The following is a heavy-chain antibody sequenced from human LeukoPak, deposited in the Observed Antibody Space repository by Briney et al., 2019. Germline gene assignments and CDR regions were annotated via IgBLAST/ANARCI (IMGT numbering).Heavy chain of an antibody. J-gene: IGHJ6*04. CDR1: GFTVSNNY. CDR2: IYSGGST. Sequence: GGSLRLSCAASGFTVSNNYMRWVRQAPGKGLEWVSLIYSGGSTYYADSVKGRFIISRDNSKNTLYLQMSSLRAEDTAVYYCARDRCSGGSCYVLGVVWGKGTTVTISS. CDR3: ARDRCSGGSCYVLGVV. D-gene: IGHD2-15*01. V-gene: IGHV3-66*01.